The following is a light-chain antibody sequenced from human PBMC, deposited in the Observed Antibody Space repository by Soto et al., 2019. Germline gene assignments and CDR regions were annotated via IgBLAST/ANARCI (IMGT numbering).Light chain of an antibody. CDR2: WAA. Sequence: DIVMTQSPDSLAVSLGERATINCKSSQSILYSSNNKNYLAWYQQKPGQSPKLLLYWAATRESGVPDRFSGSGSGTDFTLTISSLQAGDVAVYYCQQYYRTPRTFGQGTKVEIK. CDR1: QSILYSSNNKNY. V-gene: IGKV4-1*01. J-gene: IGKJ1*01. CDR3: QQYYRTPRT.